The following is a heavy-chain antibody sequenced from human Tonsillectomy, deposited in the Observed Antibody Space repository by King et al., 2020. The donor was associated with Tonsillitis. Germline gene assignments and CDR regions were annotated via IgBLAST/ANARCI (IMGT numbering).Heavy chain of an antibody. V-gene: IGHV1-18*04. CDR3: ARAFNYYDSSGYLYYFDY. D-gene: IGHD3-22*01. CDR1: GYTFTSYG. J-gene: IGHJ4*02. Sequence: VQLVESGTEVKKPGASVKVSCTGFGYTFTSYGISWVRQAPGQGPEWMGWINVYNGNTKYAQKFQGRVTMTTDTSTNTAYMELRSLRSDDTAIYYCARAFNYYDSSGYLYYFDYWGQGTLVTVSS. CDR2: INVYNGNT.